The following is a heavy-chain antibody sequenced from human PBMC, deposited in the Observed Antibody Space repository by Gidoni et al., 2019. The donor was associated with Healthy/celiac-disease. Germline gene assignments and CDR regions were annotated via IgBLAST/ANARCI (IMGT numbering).Heavy chain of an antibody. D-gene: IGHD3-22*01. Sequence: QVQLQESGPGLVKPSQTLSLTCTVSGGSISSGSYYWSWIRQPAGKGLEWIGRIYTSGSTNYNPSLKSRVTMSVDTSKNQFSLKLSSVTAADTAVYYCAATVITMNYFDYWGQGTLVTVSS. CDR3: AATVITMNYFDY. CDR2: IYTSGST. CDR1: GGSISSGSYY. V-gene: IGHV4-61*02. J-gene: IGHJ4*02.